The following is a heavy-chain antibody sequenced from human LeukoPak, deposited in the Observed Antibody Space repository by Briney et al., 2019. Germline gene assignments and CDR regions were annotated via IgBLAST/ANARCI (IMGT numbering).Heavy chain of an antibody. Sequence: PGGSLRLSCAASGFTVSSNYMCWVRQAPGKGLEWVSVIYSGGSTYYADSVKGRFTISRDNSKNTLYLQMNSLRAEDTAVYYCASLYPTPFDYWGQGTLVTVSS. CDR1: GFTVSSNY. V-gene: IGHV3-66*02. D-gene: IGHD2-15*01. CDR2: IYSGGST. CDR3: ASLYPTPFDY. J-gene: IGHJ4*02.